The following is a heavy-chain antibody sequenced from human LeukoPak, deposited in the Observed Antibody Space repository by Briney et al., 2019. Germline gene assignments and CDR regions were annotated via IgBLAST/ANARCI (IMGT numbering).Heavy chain of an antibody. CDR2: INHSGST. Sequence: PSETLSLTCAVYGGSFSGYYWSWIRQPPGKGLEWIGEINHSGSTNYNPSLKSRVTISVDTSKNQFSLKLSSVTAADTAVYYCGRLTGWNDVTGYYFDYWGQGSLVTVSS. CDR3: GRLTGWNDVTGYYFDY. D-gene: IGHD1-1*01. CDR1: GGSFSGYY. J-gene: IGHJ4*02. V-gene: IGHV4-34*01.